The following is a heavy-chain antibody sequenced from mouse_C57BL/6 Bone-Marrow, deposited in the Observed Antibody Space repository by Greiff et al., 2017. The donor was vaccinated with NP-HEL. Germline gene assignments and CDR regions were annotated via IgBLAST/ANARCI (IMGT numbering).Heavy chain of an antibody. D-gene: IGHD2-4*01. Sequence: VNVVESGAELARPGASVKLSCKASGYTFTSYGISWVKQRTGQGLEWIGEIYPRSGNTYYNEKFKGKATLTADKSSSTAYMELRSLTSEDSAVYFCARGGIYYDYGYYFDYWGQGTTLTVSS. CDR2: IYPRSGNT. CDR1: GYTFTSYG. CDR3: ARGGIYYDYGYYFDY. J-gene: IGHJ2*01. V-gene: IGHV1-81*01.